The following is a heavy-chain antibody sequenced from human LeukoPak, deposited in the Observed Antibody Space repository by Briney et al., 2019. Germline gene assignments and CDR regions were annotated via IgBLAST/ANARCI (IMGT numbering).Heavy chain of an antibody. V-gene: IGHV4-34*01. D-gene: IGHD6-25*01. J-gene: IGHJ4*02. CDR3: AAQSSGWKQDY. CDR2: INHSGST. CDR1: GGSLSGYY. Sequence: PSETLSLTCAVYGGSLSGYYWSWIRQPPGKGLEWIGEINHSGSTNYNPSLKSRVTISVDTSKNQFSLKLSSVTAADTAVYYCAAQSSGWKQDYWGQGTLVTVSS.